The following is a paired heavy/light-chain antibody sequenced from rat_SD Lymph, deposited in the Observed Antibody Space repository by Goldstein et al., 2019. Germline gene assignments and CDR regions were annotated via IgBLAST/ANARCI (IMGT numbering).Light chain of an antibody. J-gene: IGKJ1*01. V-gene: IGKV12S8*01. Sequence: DIQMTQSPASLSASLGETVSIECLASEGISNDLAWYQQKSGKSPQLLIYAASRLQDGVPSRFSGSGSGTRYSLKISGMQPEDEADYFCQQSYKYPPTFGGGTKLELK. CDR2: AAS. CDR3: QQSYKYPPT. CDR1: EGISND.
Heavy chain of an antibody. CDR3: TWNFDY. V-gene: IGHV6-8*01. J-gene: IGHJ2*01. CDR1: GFTFSNAW. CDR2: IKDKSNNYAT. Sequence: EVQLVETGGGLVQPGKSLKLTCATSGFTFSNAWMDWVRQSPEKQLEWVAQIKDKSNNYATYYAESVKGRFTISRDDSKSSVYLQMNSLKEEDTAIYYCTWNFDYWGQGVMVTVSS.